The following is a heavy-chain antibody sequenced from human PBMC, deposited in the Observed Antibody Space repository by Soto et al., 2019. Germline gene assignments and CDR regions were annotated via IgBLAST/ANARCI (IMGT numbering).Heavy chain of an antibody. J-gene: IGHJ5*02. CDR1: GFSLSTSGVG. V-gene: IGHV2-5*02. CDR2: IYWDDDN. CDR3: AHRDSGGWQWLKLFDP. Sequence: QITLKESGPTLVKPTQTLTLTCTFSGFSLSTSGVGGGWIRQPPGKALEWLALIYWDDDNRYSPSLKSSLTITKDAAKNQVAVTLPNMVPVDTATYSCAHRDSGGWQWLKLFDPWGQGTLVTVSS. D-gene: IGHD6-19*01.